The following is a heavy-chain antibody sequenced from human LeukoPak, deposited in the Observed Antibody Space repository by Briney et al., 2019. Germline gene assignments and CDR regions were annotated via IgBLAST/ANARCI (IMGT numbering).Heavy chain of an antibody. J-gene: IGHJ4*02. Sequence: ASVKVSCKASGYTFTGYYMHWVRQAPGQGLEWMGWINPNSGGTNYAQKFQGRVTMTRDTSISTAYMGLSRLRSDDTAVYYCARDRITIFGVVNLPFDYWGQGTLVTVSS. CDR1: GYTFTGYY. V-gene: IGHV1-2*02. CDR2: INPNSGGT. D-gene: IGHD3-3*01. CDR3: ARDRITIFGVVNLPFDY.